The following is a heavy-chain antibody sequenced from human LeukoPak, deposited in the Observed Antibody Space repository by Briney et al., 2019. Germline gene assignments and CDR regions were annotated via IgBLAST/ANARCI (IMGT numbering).Heavy chain of an antibody. D-gene: IGHD3-10*02. Sequence: GGSLRLSCAASGFTFSSYEMNWVRQAPGKGLEWVSYNSSSGSTIFYADSVKGRFTISRDNAKNSLYLQMNSLRAEDTAVYYCAELGITMIGGVWGKGTTVTISS. CDR1: GFTFSSYE. J-gene: IGHJ6*04. CDR2: NSSSGSTI. CDR3: AELGITMIGGV. V-gene: IGHV3-48*03.